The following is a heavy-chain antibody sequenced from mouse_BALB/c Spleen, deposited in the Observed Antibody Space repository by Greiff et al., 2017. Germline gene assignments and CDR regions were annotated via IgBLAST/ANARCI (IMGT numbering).Heavy chain of an antibody. V-gene: IGHV5-6-5*01. D-gene: IGHD2-10*02. CDR3: ARGRYGNDAMDY. J-gene: IGHJ4*01. Sequence: DVKLVESGGGLVKPGGSLKLSCAASGFTFSSYAMSWVRQTPEKRLEWVASISSGGSTYYTDSVKGRFTISRDNARNILYLQMSSLRSEDTAMYYCARGRYGNDAMDYWGQGTSVTVSA. CDR1: GFTFSSYA. CDR2: ISSGGST.